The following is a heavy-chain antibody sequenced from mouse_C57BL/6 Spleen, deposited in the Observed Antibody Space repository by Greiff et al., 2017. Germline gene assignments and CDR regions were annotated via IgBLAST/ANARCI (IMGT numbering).Heavy chain of an antibody. CDR1: GYTFTSYW. Sequence: VQLQQPGAELVKPGASVKLSCKASGYTFTSYWMHWVKQRPGQGLEWIGMIHPNSGSTNYNEKFKSKATLTVDKSSSTAYMQLSSLTSEDSAVYCCARGAYYGNYVGYFDVWGTGTTVTVSS. J-gene: IGHJ1*03. CDR3: ARGAYYGNYVGYFDV. CDR2: IHPNSGST. V-gene: IGHV1-64*01. D-gene: IGHD2-1*01.